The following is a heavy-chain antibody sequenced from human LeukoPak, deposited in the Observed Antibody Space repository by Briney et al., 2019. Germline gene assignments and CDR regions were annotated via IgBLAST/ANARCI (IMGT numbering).Heavy chain of an antibody. V-gene: IGHV4-39*07. CDR2: IYYSGST. D-gene: IGHD2-2*01. Sequence: SETLSLTCTVSGGSISSSSYYWGRIRQPPGKGLEWIGSIYYSGSTYYNPSLKSRVTISVDRSKNQFSLKLSSVTAADTAVYYCARTLVVPAAIPPTNWYFDLWGRGTLVTVSS. CDR3: ARTLVVPAAIPPTNWYFDL. CDR1: GGSISSSSYY. J-gene: IGHJ2*01.